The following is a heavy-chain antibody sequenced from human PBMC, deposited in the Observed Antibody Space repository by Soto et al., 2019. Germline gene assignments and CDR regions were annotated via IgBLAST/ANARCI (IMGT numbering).Heavy chain of an antibody. CDR2: ISSSSSTI. D-gene: IGHD6-19*01. J-gene: IGHJ5*02. CDR3: AREAGTWHLPLTWFDP. Sequence: EVQLVESGGGLVQPGGSLRLSCAASGLTFSSYSMNWVRQAPGKGLEWVSYISSSSSTIYYADSVKGRFTISRDNAKNSLYLHMNSLRDEDTAVYYCAREAGTWHLPLTWFDPWGQGTLVTVSS. CDR1: GLTFSSYS. V-gene: IGHV3-48*02.